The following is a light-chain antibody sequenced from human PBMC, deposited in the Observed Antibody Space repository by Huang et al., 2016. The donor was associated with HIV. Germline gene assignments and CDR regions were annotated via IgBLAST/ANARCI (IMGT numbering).Light chain of an antibody. CDR2: AAS. CDR3: QQLNSYPRT. CDR1: QGISSY. Sequence: DIQLTQSPSSLSASVGDRVTITCRASQGISSYLAWYQPKPGKAPKLLIYAASTLQSGVPSRVSGSGSGTDFTLTISSLQPEDFATYYCQQLNSYPRTFGQGTKVEIK. V-gene: IGKV1-9*01. J-gene: IGKJ1*01.